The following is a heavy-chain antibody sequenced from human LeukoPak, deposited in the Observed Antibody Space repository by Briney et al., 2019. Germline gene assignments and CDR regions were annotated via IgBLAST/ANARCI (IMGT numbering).Heavy chain of an antibody. CDR3: TRGGEGSGSYFPDY. CDR1: GFTFSSYA. Sequence: PGRSLRLSCAASGFTFSSYAMHWVRQAPGKGLEWVGRSRNKARIYTTEYAASVKGRFIISRDDSKNSLYLQMNSLKTEDTAVYYCTRGGEGSGSYFPDYWGQGTLVTVSS. V-gene: IGHV3-72*01. J-gene: IGHJ4*02. CDR2: SRNKARIYTT. D-gene: IGHD3-10*01.